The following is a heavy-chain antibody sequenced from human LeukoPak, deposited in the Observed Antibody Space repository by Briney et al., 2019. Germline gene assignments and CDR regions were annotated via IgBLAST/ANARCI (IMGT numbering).Heavy chain of an antibody. CDR1: GFTFSSYS. CDR3: ARDLELLWFGEPLAAPIDF. D-gene: IGHD3-10*01. Sequence: GGSLRLSCAASGFTFSSYSMNWVRQAPGKGLEWVSSISSSSSYIYYADSVKGRFTISSDNAKNSLYLQMNSLSAEDTAVYYCARDLELLWFGEPLAAPIDFWGQGTLVTVSS. J-gene: IGHJ4*02. CDR2: ISSSSSYI. V-gene: IGHV3-21*01.